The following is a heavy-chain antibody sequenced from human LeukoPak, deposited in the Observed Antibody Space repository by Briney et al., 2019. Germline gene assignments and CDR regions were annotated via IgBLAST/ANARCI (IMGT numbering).Heavy chain of an antibody. D-gene: IGHD3-3*01. Sequence: PGRSLRLSCAASGFTFRSYGMHWVRQAPGKGLQWVAVIWYGGSNKYYADSVKGRFTIPRDNSKNTLSLQMNSLRAEDTAVYYCARELPPLEKYYFDYWGQGTLVTVSS. CDR3: ARELPPLEKYYFDY. J-gene: IGHJ4*02. V-gene: IGHV3-33*01. CDR1: GFTFRSYG. CDR2: IWYGGSNK.